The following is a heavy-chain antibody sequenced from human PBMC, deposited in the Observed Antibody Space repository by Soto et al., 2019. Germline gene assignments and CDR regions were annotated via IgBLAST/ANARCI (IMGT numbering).Heavy chain of an antibody. J-gene: IGHJ2*01. CDR3: ERDGANSSSWYFDL. Sequence: GGSLRLSCVASGFTFSTYEMNWVRQAPGKGLEWVAYVSDSGNSRIYADSAKGRFTISRDNTQNSLYLQMNSLRAEDTALYYCERDGANSSSWYFDLWGRGTLVTAPQ. V-gene: IGHV3-48*03. CDR2: VSDSGNSR. CDR1: GFTFSTYE. D-gene: IGHD6-13*01.